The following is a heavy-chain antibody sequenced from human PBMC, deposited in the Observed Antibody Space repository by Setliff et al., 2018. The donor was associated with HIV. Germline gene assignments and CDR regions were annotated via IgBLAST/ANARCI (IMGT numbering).Heavy chain of an antibody. Sequence: GASVKVSCKASGYTFSNYAMNWVRQAPGQGLEWMGWINTNTGNPTYAHGFTGRFVFSLDTSVSTAYLQISSLKAEDTAVYFCASGMRWDTAMGDAFDIWGQGTMVTVSS. CDR3: ASGMRWDTAMGDAFDI. J-gene: IGHJ3*02. CDR2: INTNTGNP. CDR1: GYTFSNYA. V-gene: IGHV7-4-1*02. D-gene: IGHD5-18*01.